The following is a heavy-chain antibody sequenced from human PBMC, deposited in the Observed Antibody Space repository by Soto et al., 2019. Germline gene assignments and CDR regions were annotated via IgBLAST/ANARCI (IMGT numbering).Heavy chain of an antibody. D-gene: IGHD1-26*01. CDR1: GFTFSSYG. Sequence: GGSLRLSCAASGFTFSSYGMHWVRQAPGKGLEWVAVIWYDGSNKYYADSVKGRFTISRDNSKNTLYLQMNSLRAEDTAVYYCARESGSYTYYFDYWGQGTLVTVSS. V-gene: IGHV3-33*01. CDR2: IWYDGSNK. J-gene: IGHJ4*02. CDR3: ARESGSYTYYFDY.